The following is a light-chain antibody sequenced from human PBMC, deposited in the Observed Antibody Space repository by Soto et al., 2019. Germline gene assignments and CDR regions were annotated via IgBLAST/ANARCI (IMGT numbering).Light chain of an antibody. Sequence: EIVLTQSPATLSVSLGDSATLSCRASQSVSISLAWYQMRPGQPPRLLIYGASTRATDIPARFSGSGSGTDFTLTMSSLQSEDFAVYFGQQYHIWPSWTFGQGTKVELK. CDR2: GAS. CDR1: QSVSIS. V-gene: IGKV3-15*01. J-gene: IGKJ1*01. CDR3: QQYHIWPSWT.